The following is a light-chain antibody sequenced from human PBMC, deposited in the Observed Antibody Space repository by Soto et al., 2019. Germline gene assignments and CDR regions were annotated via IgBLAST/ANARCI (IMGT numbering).Light chain of an antibody. CDR1: QGISSY. V-gene: IGKV1-9*01. Sequence: IHLTQSPSSLSASVGDRVTITCRASQGISSYLAWYQQKPGKAPKLLIYAASTLQSGVPSRFSGSGSGTDFTLTSSRLQHEDFATYYCQQLDSYPLTFGGGAKVEI. CDR2: AAS. CDR3: QQLDSYPLT. J-gene: IGKJ4*01.